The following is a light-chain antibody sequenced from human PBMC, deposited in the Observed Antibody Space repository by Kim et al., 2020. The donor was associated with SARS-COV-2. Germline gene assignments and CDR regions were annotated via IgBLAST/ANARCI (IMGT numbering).Light chain of an antibody. V-gene: IGLV6-57*03. J-gene: IGLJ2*01. Sequence: NFMLAQPPSVSESPGKTVTISCTRSSGSIASNYVQWFQQRPRSAPPTVIYEDSRSPSGVPARFSGSIDSSSNAASLTISGLKTEDEADYYCQSYGSTSVVFGGGTQLTVL. CDR2: EDS. CDR3: QSYGSTSVV. CDR1: SGSIASNY.